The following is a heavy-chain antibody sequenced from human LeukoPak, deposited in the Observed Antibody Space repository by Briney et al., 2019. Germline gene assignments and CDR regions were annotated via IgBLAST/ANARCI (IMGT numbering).Heavy chain of an antibody. CDR3: ARENPSGYYNRPIDY. J-gene: IGHJ4*02. CDR2: IYYSGSI. CDR1: GASISSYY. Sequence: SETLSLTCTVSGASISSYYWSWIRQPPGKGLEWIGDIYYSGSIKYNPSLKSRVTMSVDTSKNQFSLKLSSVTAADTAIYYCARENPSGYYNRPIDYWGQGTLVAVSS. V-gene: IGHV4-59*01. D-gene: IGHD3-22*01.